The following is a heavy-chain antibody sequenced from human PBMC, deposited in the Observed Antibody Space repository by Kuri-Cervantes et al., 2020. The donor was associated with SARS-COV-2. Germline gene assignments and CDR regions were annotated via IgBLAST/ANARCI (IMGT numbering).Heavy chain of an antibody. V-gene: IGHV4-38-2*01. CDR2: INHSGRT. D-gene: IGHD6-19*01. CDR3: ARLFPGIAVAGTGGFDY. J-gene: IGHJ4*02. Sequence: SEPLSPTCAVPGSSTSSGHYWGWIRQPPGNGLEWLGEINHSGRTYYNPSLKSRVTISVDTPKNQFSLKLSSWTAADTPVYYCARLFPGIAVAGTGGFDYWGQGTLVTVSS. CDR1: GSSTSSGHY.